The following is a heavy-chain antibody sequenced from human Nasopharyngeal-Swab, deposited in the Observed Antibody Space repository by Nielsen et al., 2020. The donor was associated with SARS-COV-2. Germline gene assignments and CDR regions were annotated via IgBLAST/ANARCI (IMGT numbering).Heavy chain of an antibody. D-gene: IGHD6-13*01. CDR1: GFTFSSYA. Sequence: ETLSLTCAASGFTFSSYAMSWVRQAPGKGLEWVSAISGSGGSTYYADSVKGRFTISRDNSKNTLYLQMNSLRAEDTAVYYRAKDGSSSSRQYYFDYWGQGTLVTVSS. V-gene: IGHV3-23*01. CDR3: AKDGSSSSRQYYFDY. J-gene: IGHJ4*02. CDR2: ISGSGGST.